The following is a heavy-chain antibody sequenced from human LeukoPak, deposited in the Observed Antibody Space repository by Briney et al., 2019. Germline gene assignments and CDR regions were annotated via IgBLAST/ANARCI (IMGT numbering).Heavy chain of an antibody. Sequence: LGESLKISCKGSGYSFNNYWISWVRQMPGKGLEWMGRIDPSDSYTNYSPSFQGRVTISADKSISTVYLQWSNLKASDTAMYYCARQSRDGSETRGYYFDYWGPGTQVTVSS. CDR2: IDPSDSYT. J-gene: IGHJ4*02. D-gene: IGHD3-10*01. CDR1: GYSFNNYW. CDR3: ARQSRDGSETRGYYFDY. V-gene: IGHV5-10-1*01.